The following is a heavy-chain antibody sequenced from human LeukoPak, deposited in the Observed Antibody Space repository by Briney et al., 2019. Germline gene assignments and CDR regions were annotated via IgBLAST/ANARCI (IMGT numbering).Heavy chain of an antibody. D-gene: IGHD6-13*01. Sequence: GRSLRLSCAASGFTFDDYAMHWVRQAPGKGLEWVSGISWNSGSIGYADSVKGRFTISRDNAKNSLYLQMNSLRAEDTALYYCAKEVMAAAGTSPYYYYYYGMDVWGQGTTVTVSS. CDR3: AKEVMAAAGTSPYYYYYYGMDV. CDR1: GFTFDDYA. J-gene: IGHJ6*02. V-gene: IGHV3-9*01. CDR2: ISWNSGSI.